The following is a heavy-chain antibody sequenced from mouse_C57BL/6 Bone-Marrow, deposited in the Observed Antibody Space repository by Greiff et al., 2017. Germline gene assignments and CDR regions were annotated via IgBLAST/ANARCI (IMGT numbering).Heavy chain of an antibody. V-gene: IGHV1-69*01. Sequence: VQLQQPGAELVMPGASVKLSCKASGYTFTSYWMHWVKQRPGQGLEWIGEIDPSDSYTNYNQKFKGKSTLTVDKSSSTAYMQLSSLTSEDSAVYYCARGDGPPGDYWGQGTSVTVSS. CDR1: GYTFTSYW. D-gene: IGHD2-3*01. CDR3: ARGDGPPGDY. J-gene: IGHJ4*01. CDR2: IDPSDSYT.